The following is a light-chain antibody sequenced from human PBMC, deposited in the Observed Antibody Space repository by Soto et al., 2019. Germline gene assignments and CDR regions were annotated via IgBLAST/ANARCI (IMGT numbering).Light chain of an antibody. CDR2: DAS. CDR1: QDINNY. J-gene: IGKJ4*01. CDR3: QKYNSVPLT. V-gene: IGKV1-27*01. Sequence: DIQMTQSPSSLSASVGDGVTITCRASQDINNYLAWYQQKPGKVPKLLIYDASTLQSGVPSRFSGSGSGTDFTLTISSLQPEDVASYYCQKYNSVPLTFGGGTKVEIQ.